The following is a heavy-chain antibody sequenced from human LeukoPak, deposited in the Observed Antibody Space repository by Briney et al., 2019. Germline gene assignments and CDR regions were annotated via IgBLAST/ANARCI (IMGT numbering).Heavy chain of an antibody. Sequence: GGSLRLSCAASGFILSSNWMNWVRQAPGKGLEWISCVGRDGSIHYADSVKGRITISRDNAKNSLFLQMNSLRAEDTAIYYCARRYYDTTGYAFDIWGQGTMVTVSS. CDR2: VGRDGSI. J-gene: IGHJ3*02. CDR1: GFILSSNW. CDR3: ARRYYDTTGYAFDI. D-gene: IGHD3-22*01. V-gene: IGHV3-21*01.